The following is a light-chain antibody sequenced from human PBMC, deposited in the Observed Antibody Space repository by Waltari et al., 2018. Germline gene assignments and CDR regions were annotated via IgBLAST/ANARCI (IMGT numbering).Light chain of an antibody. CDR3: QQRSTWPLT. Sequence: EIVLTQSPATLSLSPGERATLSCWASQNIGRHLAWYQQRPGQAPRLVIYDASNRATGIPARFSGRRSGTDFTLTISSLAPEDFAVYYCQQRSTWPLTFGGGTKVDIK. CDR1: QNIGRH. V-gene: IGKV3-11*01. CDR2: DAS. J-gene: IGKJ4*01.